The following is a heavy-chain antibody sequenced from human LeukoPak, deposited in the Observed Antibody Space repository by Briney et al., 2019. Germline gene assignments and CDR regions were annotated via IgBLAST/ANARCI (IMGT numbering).Heavy chain of an antibody. Sequence: SETLSLTCTVSGGSISSSSYYWGWIRQPPGKGLEWIGSIYYSGSTYYNPSLKSRVTISVDTSKNQFSLKLSSVTAADTAVYYCARSMGQPRPRYSSSWYYFDYWGQGTLVTVSS. CDR2: IYYSGST. CDR3: ARSMGQPRPRYSSSWYYFDY. J-gene: IGHJ4*02. D-gene: IGHD6-13*01. CDR1: GGSISSSSYY. V-gene: IGHV4-39*01.